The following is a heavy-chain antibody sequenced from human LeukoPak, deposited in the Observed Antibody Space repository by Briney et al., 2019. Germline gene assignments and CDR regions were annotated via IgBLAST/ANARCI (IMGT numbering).Heavy chain of an antibody. CDR3: AKEYGDYDAPYGLGFDY. CDR1: GFTFSSCG. D-gene: IGHD4-17*01. V-gene: IGHV3-30*18. Sequence: GGSLRLSCAASGFTFSSCGMHWVRQAPGKGLEWVAVISYDGSNKYYADSVKGRFTISRDNSKNTLYLQMNSLRAEDTAVYYCAKEYGDYDAPYGLGFDYWGQGTLVTVSS. CDR2: ISYDGSNK. J-gene: IGHJ4*02.